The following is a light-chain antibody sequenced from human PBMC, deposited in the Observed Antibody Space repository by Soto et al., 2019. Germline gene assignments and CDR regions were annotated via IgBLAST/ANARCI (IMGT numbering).Light chain of an antibody. CDR2: GAS. Sequence: EIVMTQSPATLSVSPGERVTFSCRASQSVSSNLAWHQQKPGQAPRLLIYGASTRATDIPARFSGSGSGTEFTLTISTLQSEDFAVYYCQQYNNWPPYTFGQGTKLDIK. V-gene: IGKV3-15*01. CDR1: QSVSSN. CDR3: QQYNNWPPYT. J-gene: IGKJ2*01.